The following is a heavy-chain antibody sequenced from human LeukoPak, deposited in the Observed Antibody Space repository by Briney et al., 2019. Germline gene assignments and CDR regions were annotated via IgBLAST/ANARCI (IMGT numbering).Heavy chain of an antibody. CDR2: IYYSGST. D-gene: IGHD2-15*01. CDR3: AREGADCSGGSCYCWFDP. CDR1: GGSISSGDYY. Sequence: SQTLSLTCTVSGGSISSGDYYWSWIRQPPGKGLEWIGYIYYSGSTYYNPSLKSRVTVSVDTSKNQFSLKLSSVTAADTAVYYYAREGADCSGGSCYCWFDPWGQGTLVTVSS. J-gene: IGHJ5*02. V-gene: IGHV4-30-4*01.